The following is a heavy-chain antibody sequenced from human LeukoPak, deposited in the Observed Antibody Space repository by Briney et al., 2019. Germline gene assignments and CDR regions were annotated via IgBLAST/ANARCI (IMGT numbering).Heavy chain of an antibody. CDR2: ISSNSNYI. Sequence: GGSLRLSCAASGFTFSDYHMRWVRQAPGKGLEWVSCISSNSNYIYYTDSVKGRFTISRDNAKNSLYLQLNSLRAEDTAVYFCARDQYGYYFDYWGQGSLVTVSS. CDR3: ARDQYGYYFDY. V-gene: IGHV3-21*01. D-gene: IGHD3-10*01. CDR1: GFTFSDYH. J-gene: IGHJ4*02.